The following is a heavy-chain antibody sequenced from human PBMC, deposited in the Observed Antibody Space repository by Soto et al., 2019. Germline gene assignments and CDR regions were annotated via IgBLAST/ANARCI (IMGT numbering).Heavy chain of an antibody. V-gene: IGHV4-4*02. J-gene: IGHJ4*02. D-gene: IGHD3-22*01. CDR3: ARDYYDSSGYYYGSDY. CDR2: IYHSGST. CDR1: GGSISSSNW. Sequence: SSETLSLTCAVSGGSISSSNWWSWVRQPPGKGLEWIGEIYHSGSTNYNPSLKSRVTISVDKSKNQFSLKLSSVTAADTAVYYCARDYYDSSGYYYGSDYWGQGTLVTVSS.